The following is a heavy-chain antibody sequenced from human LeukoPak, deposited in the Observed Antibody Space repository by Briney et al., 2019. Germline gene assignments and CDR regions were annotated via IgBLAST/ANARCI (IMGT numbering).Heavy chain of an antibody. CDR2: ISSSSSYI. D-gene: IGHD1-26*01. V-gene: IGHV3-21*01. CDR3: ARYHGSHTYYYYYYYMDV. J-gene: IGHJ6*03. Sequence: PGGSLRLSCAASGFTFSSYSMNWVRQAPGKGLEWVSSISSSSSYIYYADSVKGRFTISRDNAKNSLYLQMNSLRAEDTAVYYCARYHGSHTYYYYYYYMDVWGKGTTVTVSS. CDR1: GFTFSSYS.